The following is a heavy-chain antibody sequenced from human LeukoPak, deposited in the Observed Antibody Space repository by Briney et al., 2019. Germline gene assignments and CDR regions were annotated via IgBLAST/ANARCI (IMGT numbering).Heavy chain of an antibody. D-gene: IGHD5-24*01. J-gene: IGHJ3*02. CDR2: IIPIFGTA. CDR3: ARFFGYNRDAFDI. CDR1: GGTFSGYA. V-gene: IGHV1-69*05. Sequence: SVKVSCKASGGTFSGYAISWVRQAPGQGLEWMGRIIPIFGTANYAQKFQGRVTITTDESTSTAYMELSSLRSEDTAVYYCARFFGYNRDAFDIWGQGTMVTVSS.